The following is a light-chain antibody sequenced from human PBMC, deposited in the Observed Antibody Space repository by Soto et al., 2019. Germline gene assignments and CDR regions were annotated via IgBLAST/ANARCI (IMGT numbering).Light chain of an antibody. CDR3: SSYTTSSTRV. J-gene: IGLJ1*01. CDR1: SSDIGIYKY. Sequence: QAALTQPASVSGSPGQSIAISCTGSSSDIGIYKYVSWYQQHPGKVPKLIIYEGTNRPSGVSNRFSGSKSGNTASVTISGLQAEAEADYYCSSYTTSSTRVFGPGTKVTVL. CDR2: EGT. V-gene: IGLV2-14*01.